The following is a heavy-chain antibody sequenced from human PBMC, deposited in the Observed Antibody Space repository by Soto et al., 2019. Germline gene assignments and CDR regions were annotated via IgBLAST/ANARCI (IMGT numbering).Heavy chain of an antibody. V-gene: IGHV1-3*01. D-gene: IGHD6-13*01. Sequence: ASVKVSCKASGYTFTSYAMHWVRQAPGQRLEWMGWINAGNGNTKYSQKFQGRVTITRDTSASTAYMELSSLRSEDTAVYYCARDGRSSSWYVHPFDYWGQGTLVTVS. CDR1: GYTFTSYA. J-gene: IGHJ4*02. CDR3: ARDGRSSSWYVHPFDY. CDR2: INAGNGNT.